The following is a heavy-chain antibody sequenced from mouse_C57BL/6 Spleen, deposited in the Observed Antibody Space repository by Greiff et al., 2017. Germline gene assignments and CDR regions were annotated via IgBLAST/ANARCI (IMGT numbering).Heavy chain of an antibody. V-gene: IGHV5-6*01. J-gene: IGHJ2*01. D-gene: IGHD4-1*01. CDR3: ARHQTGFDY. CDR1: GFTFSSYG. Sequence: EVKLVESGGDLVKPGGSLKLSCAASGFTFSSYGMSWVRQTPDTRLEWVATISSGGSYTYYPDSVKGRFTISRDNAKNTLYLQMSSLKSEDTAMYYCARHQTGFDYWGQGTTLTVSS. CDR2: ISSGGSYT.